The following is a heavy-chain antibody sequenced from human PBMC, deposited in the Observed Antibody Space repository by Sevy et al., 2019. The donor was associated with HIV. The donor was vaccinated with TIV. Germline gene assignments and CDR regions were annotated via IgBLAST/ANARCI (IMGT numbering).Heavy chain of an antibody. CDR3: TTDPSPRSMVRGVIIAGDAFDI. Sequence: GGSLRLSCAASGFTFSNAWMSWVHQAPGKGLEWVGRIKSKTDGGTTDYAAPVKGRFTIARDDSKNTLYLQMNSLKTEDTAVYYCTTDPSPRSMVRGVIIAGDAFDIWGQGTMVTVSS. CDR2: IKSKTDGGTT. D-gene: IGHD3-10*01. V-gene: IGHV3-15*01. J-gene: IGHJ3*02. CDR1: GFTFSNAW.